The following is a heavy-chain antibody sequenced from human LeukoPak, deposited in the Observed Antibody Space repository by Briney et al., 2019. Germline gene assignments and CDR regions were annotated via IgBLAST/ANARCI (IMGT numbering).Heavy chain of an antibody. V-gene: IGHV3-30*04. CDR1: GFTFSGYA. CDR2: ISTDGNDK. Sequence: PGGSLRLSCAASGFTFSGYAMHWVRQDPGKGLEWLTVISTDGNDKHYADSVKGRFTVSRDNSKNTLFLQMNNLRTEDTAVYYCAKDKSVSADYYFDYWGQGTLVTVSS. J-gene: IGHJ4*02. D-gene: IGHD5/OR15-5a*01. CDR3: AKDKSVSADYYFDY.